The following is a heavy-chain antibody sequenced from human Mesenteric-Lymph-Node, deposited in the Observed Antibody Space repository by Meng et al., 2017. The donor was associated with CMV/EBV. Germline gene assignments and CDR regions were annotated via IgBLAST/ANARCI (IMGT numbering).Heavy chain of an antibody. Sequence: VSLVGPSRGRIRQSTGMGLPWIGQTTHSHSTNCSPTMKSRVTISVDTSKIRFSLKLGSVTAAGTGVYYCARRRYCSSTSCYGWFDPWGQGTLVTVSS. CDR1: VSLVGPS. CDR3: ARRRYCSSTSCYGWFDP. CDR2: TTHSHST. V-gene: IGHV4-34*01. D-gene: IGHD2-2*01. J-gene: IGHJ5*02.